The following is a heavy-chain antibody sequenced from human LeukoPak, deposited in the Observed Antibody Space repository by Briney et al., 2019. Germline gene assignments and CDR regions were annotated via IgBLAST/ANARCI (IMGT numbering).Heavy chain of an antibody. CDR3: ARESESSGWYDY. V-gene: IGHV3-43*02. D-gene: IGHD6-19*01. J-gene: IGHJ4*02. Sequence: QPGVSLGLSCAAPGFMFHDYAIHWVRQAPGKGLEWVSLISGDGGSTFYADSVKGRFTISRDNSKNSLYLQMNSLRSDDTALYYCARESESSGWYDYWGQGTLVTVSS. CDR1: GFMFHDYA. CDR2: ISGDGGST.